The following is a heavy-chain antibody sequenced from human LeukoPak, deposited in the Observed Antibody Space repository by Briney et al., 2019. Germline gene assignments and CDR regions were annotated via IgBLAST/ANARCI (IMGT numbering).Heavy chain of an antibody. Sequence: GGSLRLSCAASGFTVSSNYMSWVRQAPGKGLEWVSVIYSGGSTYYADSVKGRFTISRDNSKNTLYLQMYSLRAEDTAVYYCARAWWFGEDAFDIWGQGTMVTVSS. CDR2: IYSGGST. D-gene: IGHD3-10*01. CDR1: GFTVSSNY. CDR3: ARAWWFGEDAFDI. J-gene: IGHJ3*02. V-gene: IGHV3-53*01.